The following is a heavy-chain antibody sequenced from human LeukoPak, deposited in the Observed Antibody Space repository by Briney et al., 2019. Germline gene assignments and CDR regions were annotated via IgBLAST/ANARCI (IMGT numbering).Heavy chain of an antibody. V-gene: IGHV4-39*01. J-gene: IGHJ3*02. CDR1: GGSIRSSLYY. CDR2: IDYSGST. Sequence: SETLSLTCTVSGGSIRSSLYYWAWIRQTPGKGLEWIGSIDYSGSTNYNPSLKSRATIFVDTSKNQFSLKLSSLTAADTAVYYCARLTGYQLLSAAFDIWGQGTMVTVSS. D-gene: IGHD2-2*01. CDR3: ARLTGYQLLSAAFDI.